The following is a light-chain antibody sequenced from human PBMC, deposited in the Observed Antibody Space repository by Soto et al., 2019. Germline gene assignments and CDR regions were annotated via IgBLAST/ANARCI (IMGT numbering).Light chain of an antibody. CDR3: QQYTNWPTDRT. J-gene: IGKJ1*01. Sequence: EIVMTQSPATLSVSPGERATLSCRASQSVSSNLAWYQQKPGQAPRLLIYGASTRDTGIPARFSGSGSGTEFPLPISRLPSEDFAIYLCQQYTNWPTDRTFGQGTKVEIK. CDR2: GAS. CDR1: QSVSSN. V-gene: IGKV3-15*01.